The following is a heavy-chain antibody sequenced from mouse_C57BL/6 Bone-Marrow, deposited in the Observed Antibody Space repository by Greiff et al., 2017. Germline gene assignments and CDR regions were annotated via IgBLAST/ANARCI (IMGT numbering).Heavy chain of an antibody. CDR1: GYSITSDY. Sequence: VQLKESGPGLAKPSQTLSLTCSVTGYSITSDYWNWIRKFPGNKLEYMGYISYSGGTYYNPSLKSRISITRDTSKNQYYLQLNSVTTEDTATYYCARWRYYGSSYGYFDVWGTGTTVTVSS. CDR3: ARWRYYGSSYGYFDV. D-gene: IGHD1-1*01. V-gene: IGHV3-8*01. CDR2: ISYSGGT. J-gene: IGHJ1*03.